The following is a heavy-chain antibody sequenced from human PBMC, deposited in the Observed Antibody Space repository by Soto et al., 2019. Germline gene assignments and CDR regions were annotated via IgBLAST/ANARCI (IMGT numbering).Heavy chain of an antibody. J-gene: IGHJ6*02. Sequence: SLTCTVSGGSISSSSYYWGWIRQPPGKGLEWIGSIYYSGSTYYNPSLKSRVTISVDTSKNQFSLKLSSVTAADTAVYYCARRPHSSGYYYYYYGMDVWGQGTTVTSP. CDR2: IYYSGST. D-gene: IGHD3-22*01. V-gene: IGHV4-39*01. CDR1: GGSISSSSYY. CDR3: ARRPHSSGYYYYYYGMDV.